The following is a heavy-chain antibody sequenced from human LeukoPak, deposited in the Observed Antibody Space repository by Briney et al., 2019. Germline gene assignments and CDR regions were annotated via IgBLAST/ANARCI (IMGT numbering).Heavy chain of an antibody. Sequence: SETLSLTCTVSGGSISSYYWNWIRQPPGKGLEWIGCIYYSGNTNYNPSLKSRVTISVDTSRNQFSLKLRSVTAADTAVYYCARQTGYFRYWGQGTLVAVSS. CDR3: ARQTGYFRY. CDR1: GGSISSYY. V-gene: IGHV4-59*01. CDR2: IYYSGNT. D-gene: IGHD3-10*01. J-gene: IGHJ1*01.